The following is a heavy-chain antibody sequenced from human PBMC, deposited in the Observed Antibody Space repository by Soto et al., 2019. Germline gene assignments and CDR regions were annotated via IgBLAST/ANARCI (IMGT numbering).Heavy chain of an antibody. CDR2: IYYSGST. V-gene: IGHV4-31*03. CDR1: GGSISSGGYY. J-gene: IGHJ4*02. CDR3: ARLAYGDYGTHIDY. D-gene: IGHD4-17*01. Sequence: SETLSLTCTVSGGSISSGGYYWSWIRQHPGKGLEWIGYIYYSGSTYYNPSLKSRVTISVDTSKNQFSLKLSSVTAADTAVYYCARLAYGDYGTHIDYWGQRTLVTVSS.